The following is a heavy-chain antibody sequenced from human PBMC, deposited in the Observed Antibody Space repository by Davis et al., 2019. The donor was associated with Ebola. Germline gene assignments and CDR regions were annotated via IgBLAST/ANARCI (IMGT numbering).Heavy chain of an antibody. J-gene: IGHJ2*01. CDR1: GYTFTSYW. CDR2: IYPVDSET. Sequence: GESLKISCESSGYTFTSYWIGWVRQMPAKGLEWMGIIYPVDSETRYSPSLQGQATISVDKSISTAYLRWSSLKASDTAMYYCARRVRLSYWYFDLWGRGTLVTVSS. V-gene: IGHV5-51*01. CDR3: ARRVRLSYWYFDL. D-gene: IGHD2-21*01.